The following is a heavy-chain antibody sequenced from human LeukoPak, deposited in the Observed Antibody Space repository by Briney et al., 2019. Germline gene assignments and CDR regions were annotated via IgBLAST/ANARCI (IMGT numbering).Heavy chain of an antibody. J-gene: IGHJ4*02. CDR1: GFPFSSYS. CDR3: LVSSSSDY. V-gene: IGHV3-23*01. Sequence: GGSLRLSCAASGFPFSSYSMNWVRQAPGKGLEWVSAITGSGGSTYYADSVKGRFTISRDNSKNTLYLQMNSLRAEDTAVHYCLVSSSSDYWGQGTLVTVSS. D-gene: IGHD6-13*01. CDR2: ITGSGGST.